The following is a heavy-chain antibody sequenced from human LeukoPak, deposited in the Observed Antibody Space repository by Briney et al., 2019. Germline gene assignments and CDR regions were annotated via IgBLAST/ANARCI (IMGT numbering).Heavy chain of an antibody. Sequence: SSVKVSCKASGGTFSSYTISWVRQAPGQGLEWMGRIIPILGIANYAQKFQGRVTITADKSTSTAYMELSSLRSEDTAVYYCARDPYGVRGVIPRFDPWGQGTLVTVSS. J-gene: IGHJ5*02. V-gene: IGHV1-69*04. D-gene: IGHD3-10*01. CDR1: GGTFSSYT. CDR3: ARDPYGVRGVIPRFDP. CDR2: IIPILGIA.